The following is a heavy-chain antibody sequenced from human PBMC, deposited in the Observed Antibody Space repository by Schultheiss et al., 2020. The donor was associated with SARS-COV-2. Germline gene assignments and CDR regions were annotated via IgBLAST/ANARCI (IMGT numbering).Heavy chain of an antibody. V-gene: IGHV1-2*02. CDR3: ARDDLIVVVPAAILGGYYGMDV. CDR1: GYTFTSYD. J-gene: IGHJ6*02. Sequence: ASVKVSCKASGYTFTSYDINWVRQATGQGLEWMGWMNPNSGGTNYAQKFQGRVTMTRDTSISTAYMELSRLRSDDTAVYYCARDDLIVVVPAAILGGYYGMDVWGQGTTVTVSS. D-gene: IGHD2-2*02. CDR2: MNPNSGGT.